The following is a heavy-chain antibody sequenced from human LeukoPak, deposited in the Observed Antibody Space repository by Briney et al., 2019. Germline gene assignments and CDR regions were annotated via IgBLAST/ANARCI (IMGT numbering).Heavy chain of an antibody. CDR2: ISGSGGTT. Sequence: GGSLRLSCAAPGFTFTSYAMTWVRQAPGKGLEWVSGISGSGGTTSYADSVQGRFTISRDNSKNTLYLQMNSLRAEDTAVYYVGIAVAGTVDYWGQGTLVTVSS. CDR3: GIAVAGTVDY. D-gene: IGHD6-19*01. J-gene: IGHJ4*02. V-gene: IGHV3-23*01. CDR1: GFTFTSYA.